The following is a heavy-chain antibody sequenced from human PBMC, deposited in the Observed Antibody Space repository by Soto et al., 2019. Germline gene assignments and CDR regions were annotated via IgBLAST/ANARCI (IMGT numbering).Heavy chain of an antibody. V-gene: IGHV1-18*01. CDR3: ARDWPEAEIGESKLPS. Sequence: ASVKVSCKASGYTFTSYGISWVRQAPGQGLEWMGWISAYNGNTNYAQKLQGRVTMTTDTSTSTAYMELRSLRSDDTAVYYCARDWPEAEIGESKLPSWGQGTLVTVSS. D-gene: IGHD3-10*01. CDR2: ISAYNGNT. CDR1: GYTFTSYG. J-gene: IGHJ5*02.